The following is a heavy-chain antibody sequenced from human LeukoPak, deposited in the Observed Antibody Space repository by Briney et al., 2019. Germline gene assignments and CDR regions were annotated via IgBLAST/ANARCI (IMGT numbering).Heavy chain of an antibody. CDR3: ARETDNSGFDY. CDR2: INQDGTEK. V-gene: IGHV3-7*01. D-gene: IGHD1-1*01. Sequence: GGSLRLSCAASGFTFSSYWMTWVRQAPGRGLEWVANINQDGTEKYYVDSVKGRFTISRDNAKNSLYLQMNSLRAEDTAVYYCARETDNSGFDYWGQGTLVTVSS. CDR1: GFTFSSYW. J-gene: IGHJ4*02.